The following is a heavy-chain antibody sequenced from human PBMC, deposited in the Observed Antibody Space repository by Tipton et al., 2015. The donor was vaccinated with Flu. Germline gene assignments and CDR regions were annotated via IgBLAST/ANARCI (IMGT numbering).Heavy chain of an antibody. CDR1: GFSVSFSYM. J-gene: IGHJ4*02. V-gene: IGHV4-38-2*01. Sequence: LRLSCAASGFSVSFSYMSWVRQAPGKGLEWIGCVYHGGTTYYNPSLKSRVAISLDTFKNQFSLKLTSVTAADTAVYYCATTTYYYGSGSHDYWGQGTLVTVSS. CDR3: ATTTYYYGSGSHDY. CDR2: VYHGGTT. D-gene: IGHD3-10*01.